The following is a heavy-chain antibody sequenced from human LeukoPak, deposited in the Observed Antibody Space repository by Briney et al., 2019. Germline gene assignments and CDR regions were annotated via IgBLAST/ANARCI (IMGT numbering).Heavy chain of an antibody. CDR3: ARASESTVTTLNGFDY. D-gene: IGHD4-17*01. V-gene: IGHV4-39*07. Sequence: SETLSLTCTVSGGSISSNSYYWGWIRQPPGKGLEWIGSIYYSGNTYYNPSLKSRVTISVDTSKNQFSLKLTSVTAADTAVYYCARASESTVTTLNGFDYWGQGTLVTVSS. J-gene: IGHJ4*02. CDR1: GGSISSNSYY. CDR2: IYYSGNT.